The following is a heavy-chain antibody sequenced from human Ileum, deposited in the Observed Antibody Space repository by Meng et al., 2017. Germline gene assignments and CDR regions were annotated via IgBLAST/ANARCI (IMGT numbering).Heavy chain of an antibody. CDR2: MYSSGNA. D-gene: IGHD3-22*01. V-gene: IGHV4-31*03. J-gene: IGHJ5*02. Sequence: GAGPGRVKPSQPLSLPCTVSGGSVGDGDYYWSWVRQHPGKGLECIGHMYSSGNAYYNPSLKSRVSMSVDTSKNQFSVRLSSVTAADTAIYYCARVYYDSSGLNWFDPWGQGTLVTVSS. CDR1: GGSVGDGDYY. CDR3: ARVYYDSSGLNWFDP.